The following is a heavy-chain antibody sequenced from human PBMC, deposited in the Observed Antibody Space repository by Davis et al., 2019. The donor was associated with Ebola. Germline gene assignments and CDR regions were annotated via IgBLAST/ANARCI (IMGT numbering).Heavy chain of an antibody. D-gene: IGHD2-2*02. J-gene: IGHJ4*02. Sequence: PGGSLRLSCAASGFTFSSYAMHWVRQAPGKGLEWVAVISYDGSNKYYADSVKGRFTISRDNSKNTLYLQMNSLRAEDTAVYYCARGGIVVVPAALPRNVGYFDYWGQGTLVTVSS. CDR2: ISYDGSNK. V-gene: IGHV3-30-3*01. CDR3: ARGGIVVVPAALPRNVGYFDY. CDR1: GFTFSSYA.